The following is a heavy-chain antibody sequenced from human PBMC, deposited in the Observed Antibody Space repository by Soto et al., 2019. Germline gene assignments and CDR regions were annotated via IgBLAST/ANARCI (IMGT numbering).Heavy chain of an antibody. CDR3: ARGGGDYRDNDAFDI. Sequence: QVQLQQWGAGLLKPSETLSLTCAVYGGSFSGYYWSWIRQPPGKGLEWIGEINHSGSTNYNPSLKSRVTISVDTSKNQFSLKLSSVTAADTAVYYCARGGGDYRDNDAFDIWGQGTMATVSS. J-gene: IGHJ3*02. V-gene: IGHV4-34*01. CDR1: GGSFSGYY. CDR2: INHSGST. D-gene: IGHD4-4*01.